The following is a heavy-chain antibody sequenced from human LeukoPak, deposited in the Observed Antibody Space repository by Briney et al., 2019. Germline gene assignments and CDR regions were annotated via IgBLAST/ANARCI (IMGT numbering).Heavy chain of an antibody. J-gene: IGHJ6*04. CDR1: GDSLTSGSRY. D-gene: IGHD4-17*01. CDR3: ARCMSELDYGDYAYYYHMDV. Sequence: PSQTLSLTCTVSGDSLTSGSRYWSWIRQPARKGLEWIGHFYSSTRTTYNPSLESRVTISGDTAKNQFSLKLDSVTAADTAVYFCARCMSELDYGDYAYYYHMDVWGKGTTVTVSS. V-gene: IGHV4-61*09. CDR2: FYSSTRT.